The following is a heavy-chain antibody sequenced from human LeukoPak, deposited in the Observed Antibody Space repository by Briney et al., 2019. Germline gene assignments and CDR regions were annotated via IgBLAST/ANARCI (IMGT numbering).Heavy chain of an antibody. D-gene: IGHD1-14*01. CDR2: IIPIFGTA. Sequence: ASVKVSCKASGGTFSSYAISWVRQAPGQGLEWMGGIIPIFGTANYAQKFQGRVTITADESTSTAYMELSSLRSEDTAAYYCACPEVYYYYGMDVWGQGTTVTVSS. J-gene: IGHJ6*02. CDR3: ACPEVYYYYGMDV. CDR1: GGTFSSYA. V-gene: IGHV1-69*13.